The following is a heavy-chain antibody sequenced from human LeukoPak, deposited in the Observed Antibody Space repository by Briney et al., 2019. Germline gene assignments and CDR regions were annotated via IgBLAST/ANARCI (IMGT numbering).Heavy chain of an antibody. CDR1: GFIFSSSA. D-gene: IGHD4-17*01. Sequence: SVKVSCKASGFIFSSSAVQWVRQARGQRLEWIGWIVVGSGNTNYAQNFQEGVTITRDMSTSTAYIELSGLGSEDTAVYCCVADCYGDCIDWGQGTLVTVSS. CDR2: IVVGSGNT. CDR3: VADCYGDCID. J-gene: IGHJ4*02. V-gene: IGHV1-58*01.